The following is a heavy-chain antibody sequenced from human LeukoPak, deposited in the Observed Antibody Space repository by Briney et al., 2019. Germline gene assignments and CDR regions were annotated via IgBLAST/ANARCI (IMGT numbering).Heavy chain of an antibody. Sequence: AGGSLRLSCAASGFTFSSYDMHWVRRATGKGLEWVSAIGTAGDTYYPGSVKGRFTISRDNSKNTLYLQMNSLRAEDTAVYYCARYYYGSGSYYNLDYWGQGTLVTVSS. D-gene: IGHD3-10*01. CDR2: IGTAGDT. J-gene: IGHJ4*02. V-gene: IGHV3-13*01. CDR1: GFTFSSYD. CDR3: ARYYYGSGSYYNLDY.